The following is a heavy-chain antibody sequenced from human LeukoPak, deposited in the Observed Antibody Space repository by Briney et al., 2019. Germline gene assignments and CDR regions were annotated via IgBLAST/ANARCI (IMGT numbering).Heavy chain of an antibody. CDR3: AREGRYFDWLLSPYGMDV. V-gene: IGHV1-18*01. Sequence: ASVKVSCKASGYTFTSYGISWVRQAPGQGLEWMGWISAYNGNTNYAQKLQGRVTMTTDTSTSTAYMELRSLISDDTAVYYCAREGRYFDWLLSPYGMDVWGQGTTVTVSS. D-gene: IGHD3-9*01. CDR2: ISAYNGNT. CDR1: GYTFTSYG. J-gene: IGHJ6*02.